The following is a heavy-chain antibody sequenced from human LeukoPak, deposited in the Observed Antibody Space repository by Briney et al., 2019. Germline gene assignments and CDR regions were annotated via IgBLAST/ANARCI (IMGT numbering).Heavy chain of an antibody. CDR1: GGSFSGYY. Sequence: SETLSLTCAVYGGSFSGYYWSWIRQPPGKGLEWIGEINHSGSTNYNPSLKSRVTISVDTSKNQFSLKLSSVTAADTAVYYCARGRWLRGGYFDYWGQGTLVTVSS. CDR2: INHSGST. V-gene: IGHV4-34*01. CDR3: ARGRWLRGGYFDY. J-gene: IGHJ4*02. D-gene: IGHD5-24*01.